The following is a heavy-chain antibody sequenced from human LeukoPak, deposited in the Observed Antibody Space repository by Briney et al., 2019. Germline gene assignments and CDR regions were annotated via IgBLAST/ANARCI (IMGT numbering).Heavy chain of an antibody. CDR3: ARVVVLDAPSSYYYYYYMDV. Sequence: GASVKVSCKASGYTFTSYGISWVRQAPGQGLEWMGWISAYNGNTNYAQKLQGRVTMTTDTSTSTAYMELRSLRSDDTAVYYCARVVVLDAPSSYYYYYYMDVWGKGTTVTVSS. J-gene: IGHJ6*03. CDR2: ISAYNGNT. D-gene: IGHD3-3*02. CDR1: GYTFTSYG. V-gene: IGHV1-18*01.